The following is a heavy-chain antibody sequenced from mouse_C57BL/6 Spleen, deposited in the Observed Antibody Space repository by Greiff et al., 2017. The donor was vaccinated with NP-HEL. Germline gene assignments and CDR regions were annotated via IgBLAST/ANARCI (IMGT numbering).Heavy chain of an antibody. D-gene: IGHD3-2*02. CDR2: INPYNGGT. CDR1: GYTFTDYY. J-gene: IGHJ3*01. Sequence: VQLQQSGPVLVKPGASVKMSCKASGYTFTDYYMNWVKQSHGKSLEWIGVINPYNGGTSYNQKFKGKATLTVDKSSSTAYMELNSLTSEDAAVYYCVTALTAQATPFAYWGQGTLVTVSA. V-gene: IGHV1-19*01. CDR3: VTALTAQATPFAY.